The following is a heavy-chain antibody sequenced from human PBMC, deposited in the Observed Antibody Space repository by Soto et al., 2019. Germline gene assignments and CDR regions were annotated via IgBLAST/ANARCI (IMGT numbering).Heavy chain of an antibody. CDR1: GYTFTSYA. Sequence: QVQLVQSGAEVKKPGASVKVSCKASGYTFTSYAMHWVRQAPGQRREWMGWINAGNGNTKYSQKFQGRVTITRDTSASTVYMELSSLRSEDTAVYYCARVLGGYCGGGSCYPADYWGQGTLVTVSS. CDR3: ARVLGGYCGGGSCYPADY. V-gene: IGHV1-3*01. CDR2: INAGNGNT. J-gene: IGHJ4*02. D-gene: IGHD2-15*01.